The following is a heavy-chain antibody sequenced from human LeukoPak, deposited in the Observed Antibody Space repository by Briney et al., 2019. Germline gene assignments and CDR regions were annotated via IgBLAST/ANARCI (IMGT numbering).Heavy chain of an antibody. J-gene: IGHJ1*01. CDR3: AKWRGLPPEYFQH. CDR2: ISGSGGST. V-gene: IGHV3-23*01. Sequence: GGSLRLSCAASGFTFSSYAMSWVRQAPGRGLEWVSAISGSGGSTYYADSVKGRFTISRDNSKNTLYLQMNSLRAEDTAVYYCAKWRGLPPEYFQHWGQGTLVTVSS. D-gene: IGHD3-3*01. CDR1: GFTFSSYA.